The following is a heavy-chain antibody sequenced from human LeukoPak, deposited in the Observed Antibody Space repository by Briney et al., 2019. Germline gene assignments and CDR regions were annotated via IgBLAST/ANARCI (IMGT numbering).Heavy chain of an antibody. D-gene: IGHD6-19*01. V-gene: IGHV6-1*01. Sequence: SQTLPLTCAISGDSVSSNNTAWNWIRQSPSRGLEWLGRTHYRSKWYNDYAVSVKSRITINPDTSKNQFSLQLNSVTPEDTAVYYCTRGASYISGWYPFDYWGQGTLVTVSS. J-gene: IGHJ4*02. CDR1: GDSVSSNNTA. CDR3: TRGASYISGWYPFDY. CDR2: THYRSKWYN.